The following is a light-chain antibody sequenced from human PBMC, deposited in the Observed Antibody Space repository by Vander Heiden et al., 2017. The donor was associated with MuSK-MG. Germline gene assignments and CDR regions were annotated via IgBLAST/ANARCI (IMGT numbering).Light chain of an antibody. V-gene: IGKV1-39*01. CDR3: QQSYRSPPT. CDR2: VAS. CDR1: ENINNF. Sequence: DIQMTQSPSSLSASLGDRVTIACRASENINNFLNWYQQKPGKAPKLLISVASTLQAGVPSRCSGSGSETSFTLTITSLQPEDSAIYHCQQSYRSPPTFGQGTKVEIK. J-gene: IGKJ2*01.